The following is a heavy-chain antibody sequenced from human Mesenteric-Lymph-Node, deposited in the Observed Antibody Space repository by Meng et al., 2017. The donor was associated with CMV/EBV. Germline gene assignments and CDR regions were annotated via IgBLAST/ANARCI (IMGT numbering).Heavy chain of an antibody. CDR2: IRHSGEKA. V-gene: IGHV3-23*01. J-gene: IGHJ6*02. D-gene: IGHD3-3*01. CDR1: GFTFSNYA. CDR3: AKIDFWSGLDGMDV. Sequence: GESLKISCEASGFTFSNYAMSWVRQAPGKGLEWVSGIRHSGEKAYYADSVKGRFTISRDNVKNTLSLQMDSLRAEDTAVYYCAKIDFWSGLDGMDVWGQGTTVTVSS.